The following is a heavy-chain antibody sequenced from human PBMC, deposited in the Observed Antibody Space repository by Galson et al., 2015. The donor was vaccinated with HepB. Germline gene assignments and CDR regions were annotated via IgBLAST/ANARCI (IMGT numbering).Heavy chain of an antibody. CDR2: VDPEDGET. V-gene: IGHV1-69-2*01. Sequence: VKVSCKVSGYTFTDYHMHWVQQAPGKGLEWMGLVDPEDGETIYAEKFQGRVTITADTSTDTAYMELSSLRSEDTAVYYCATGTPARDYYDSSGYPDVDYWGQGTLVTVSS. CDR3: ATGTPARDYYDSSGYPDVDY. CDR1: GYTFTDYH. J-gene: IGHJ4*02. D-gene: IGHD3-22*01.